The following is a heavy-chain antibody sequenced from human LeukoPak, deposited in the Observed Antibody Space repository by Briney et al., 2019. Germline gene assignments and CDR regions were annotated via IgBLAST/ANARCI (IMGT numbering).Heavy chain of an antibody. V-gene: IGHV3-20*04. D-gene: IGHD3-3*01. Sequence: PGGSLRLSCAASGFTFDDYGMSWVRQAPGKGLEWVSGINWNGGSTGYADSMKGRFTISRDNAKNSLYLQMNSLRAEDTALYYCARDHYDFWSGYHDYWGQGTLVTVSS. J-gene: IGHJ4*02. CDR3: ARDHYDFWSGYHDY. CDR1: GFTFDDYG. CDR2: INWNGGST.